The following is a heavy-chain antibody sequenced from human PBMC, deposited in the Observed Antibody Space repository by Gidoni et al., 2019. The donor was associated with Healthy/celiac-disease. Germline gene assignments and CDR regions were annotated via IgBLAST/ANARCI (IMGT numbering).Heavy chain of an antibody. CDR1: GFTFSSYA. D-gene: IGHD6-13*01. CDR2: ISGSGGST. CDR3: AKDQGSAAAGTIGFDY. J-gene: IGHJ4*02. Sequence: EVQLLESGGGLVQPGGSLRLSCAASGFTFSSYAMSWVRQAPGKGLEWVSAISGSGGSTYYADSVKGRFTISRDNSKNTLYLQLNSLRAEDTAVYYCAKDQGSAAAGTIGFDYWGQGTLVTVSS. V-gene: IGHV3-23*01.